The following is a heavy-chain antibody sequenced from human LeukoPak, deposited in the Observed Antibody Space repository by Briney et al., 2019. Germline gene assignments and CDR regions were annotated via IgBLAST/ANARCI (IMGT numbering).Heavy chain of an antibody. J-gene: IGHJ4*02. CDR1: GYTFTYYY. Sequence: ASVKVSCKASGYTFTYYYIHWVRQAPGHGLEWMGWVNPHSGGTNFAQRFRGRVTLTRDTSVTTAYMELNRLESDDTAIYYCARTDNKYDSRLLFNWGQGTQIIVSS. CDR3: ARTDNKYDSRLLFN. CDR2: VNPHSGGT. V-gene: IGHV1-2*02. D-gene: IGHD3-22*01.